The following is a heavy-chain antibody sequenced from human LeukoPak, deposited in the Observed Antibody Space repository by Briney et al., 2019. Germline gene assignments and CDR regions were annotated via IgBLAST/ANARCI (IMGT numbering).Heavy chain of an antibody. Sequence: GESLRLSCAASGFTFSSYAMSWVRQAPGKGLEWVSAISGSGGSTYYADSVKGRFTISRDNSKNTLYLQMNSLRAEDTAVYYCAKALIYYYDSSGYQNWFDPWGQGTLVTVSS. D-gene: IGHD3-22*01. CDR1: GFTFSSYA. V-gene: IGHV3-23*01. CDR2: ISGSGGST. J-gene: IGHJ5*02. CDR3: AKALIYYYDSSGYQNWFDP.